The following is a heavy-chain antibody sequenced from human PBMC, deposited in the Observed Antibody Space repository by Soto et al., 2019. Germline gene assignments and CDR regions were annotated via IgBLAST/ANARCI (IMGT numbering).Heavy chain of an antibody. D-gene: IGHD1-1*01. CDR1: GFTFSSYA. CDR2: ISSTSSYT. J-gene: IGHJ4*02. V-gene: IGHV3-21*01. Sequence: GGSLRLACAASGFTFSSYAMNWVRQTQERGLEWVSSISSTSSYTHYADSVKGRFTISRDNANNSLFLQMNSLRAEDTAVYYCARDLPLAGTYWGQGALVTVSS. CDR3: ARDLPLAGTY.